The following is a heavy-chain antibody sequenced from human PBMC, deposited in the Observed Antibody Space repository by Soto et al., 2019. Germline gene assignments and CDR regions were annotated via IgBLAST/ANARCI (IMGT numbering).Heavy chain of an antibody. CDR3: ARVRVVPAIWGDYFGS. CDR1: GGSITSGGYS. Sequence: QLQLQESGSGLVKPSQTLSLTCAVSGGSITSGGYSWSWIRQPPGKGLQWIANIYHSASTYYNPSVRSRVTISLNRSNNQLSLHLSSVAATDKGVYYCARVRVVPAIWGDYFGSWGQGTLVSVPS. V-gene: IGHV4-30-2*01. D-gene: IGHD2-15*01. CDR2: IYHSAST. J-gene: IGHJ4*02.